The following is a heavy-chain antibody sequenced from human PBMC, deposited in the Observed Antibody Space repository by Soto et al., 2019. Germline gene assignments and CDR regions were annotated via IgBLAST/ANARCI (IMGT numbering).Heavy chain of an antibody. CDR3: ARDLRVQGIAAAGTPAAFYYYYGMDV. V-gene: IGHV1-18*04. Sequence: ASVNVSCQASGYTSTCYAISWARQAPGQGLAWMGWIPVYNGNTNYAQKLQGSVTMTTATSTSTAYMELRSLRSDDTAVYDCARDLRVQGIAAAGTPAAFYYYYGMDVWGQGSTVTVTS. J-gene: IGHJ6*02. CDR1: GYTSTCYA. D-gene: IGHD6-13*01. CDR2: IPVYNGNT.